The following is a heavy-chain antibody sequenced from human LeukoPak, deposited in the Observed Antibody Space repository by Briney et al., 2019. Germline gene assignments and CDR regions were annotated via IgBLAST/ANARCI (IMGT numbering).Heavy chain of an antibody. CDR3: ARWTDCGGDCHILEY. D-gene: IGHD2-21*02. V-gene: IGHV4-59*01. CDR1: GGSISGYY. Sequence: SETLPLTCSVSGGSISGYYWSWSRQAPGKGVEWIGNLFYKRGAWYKSSLKSRVTTSVDTSKNELSLTLTSVTAADTAVYYCARWTDCGGDCHILEYWGQGILVTVSS. J-gene: IGHJ4*02. CDR2: LFYKRGA.